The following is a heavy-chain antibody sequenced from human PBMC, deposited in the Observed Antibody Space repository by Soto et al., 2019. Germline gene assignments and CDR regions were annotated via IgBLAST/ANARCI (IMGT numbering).Heavy chain of an antibody. CDR2: IFSDNER. J-gene: IGHJ6*02. V-gene: IGHV2-26*01. Sequence: SGPTLVNPTETLTLTCTVSGFSLTTGKLGVSWIRQPPGKALELLAHIFSDNERSYSTSLQGRLTISKDTSGSQVVLSMTNVDPVDTATYYCARMKVDSYPFYYAMDVWGQGTTVTVSS. CDR1: GFSLTTGKLG. CDR3: ARMKVDSYPFYYAMDV. D-gene: IGHD3-9*01.